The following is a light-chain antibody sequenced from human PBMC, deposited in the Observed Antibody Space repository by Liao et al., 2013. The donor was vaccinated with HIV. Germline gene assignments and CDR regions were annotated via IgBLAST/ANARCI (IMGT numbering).Light chain of an antibody. CDR3: QAWDSTANV. CDR1: ALPIQY. CDR2: KDS. V-gene: IGLV3-25*03. Sequence: SYELTQSPSVSVSPGQTATITCSGDALPIQYAYWYQQRPGQAPVVVIYKDSERPSGIPERFSGSSSGTTVTLTISGVQAEDEADYYCQAWDSTANVFGTGTKVTVL. J-gene: IGLJ1*01.